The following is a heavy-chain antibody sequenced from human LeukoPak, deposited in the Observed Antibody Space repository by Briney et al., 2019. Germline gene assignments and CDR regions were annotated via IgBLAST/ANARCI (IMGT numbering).Heavy chain of an antibody. D-gene: IGHD1-1*01. J-gene: IGHJ4*02. CDR3: ARDHNYAFDN. Sequence: PGGSLRLSCTASGFPFNEYSMNWVRQAPGKGLEWIAYIGIDSGNTWYAASVKGRFTISADSAKNSVSLQMSSLRVEDTAVYYCARDHNYAFDNWGQGTLVSVSS. CDR2: IGIDSGNT. CDR1: GFPFNEYS. V-gene: IGHV3-48*04.